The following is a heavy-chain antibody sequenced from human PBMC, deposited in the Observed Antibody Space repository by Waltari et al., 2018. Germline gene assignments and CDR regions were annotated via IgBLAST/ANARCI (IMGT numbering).Heavy chain of an antibody. V-gene: IGHV1-69*05. D-gene: IGHD2-2*02. J-gene: IGHJ3*02. CDR3: ASPYCSSTSCYRGDGAFDI. CDR2: IIPIFGTA. CDR1: GGTFSSYA. Sequence: QVQLVQSGAEVKKPGSSVKVSCKASGGTFSSYAISWVRQAPGQGLEWMGGIIPIFGTANYAQKFQGRVTITTDESTSTAYMELSSLRSEDTAVYYCASPYCSSTSCYRGDGAFDIWGQGTMVTVSS.